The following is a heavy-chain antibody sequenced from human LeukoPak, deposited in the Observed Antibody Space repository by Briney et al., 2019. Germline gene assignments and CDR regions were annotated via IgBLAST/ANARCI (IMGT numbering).Heavy chain of an antibody. D-gene: IGHD1-26*01. CDR2: ISHDGSKK. CDR3: AKEPILDSGSYLSHFDY. J-gene: IGHJ4*02. CDR1: RFTFENYA. Sequence: GGSLRLSCVASRFTFENYAMHWVRQAPGKGLEWITLISHDGSKKYYADSVKGRFTISRDDSKNTLYLQMNSLRAEDTAVYYCAKEPILDSGSYLSHFDYWGQGTLVTASS. V-gene: IGHV3-30*04.